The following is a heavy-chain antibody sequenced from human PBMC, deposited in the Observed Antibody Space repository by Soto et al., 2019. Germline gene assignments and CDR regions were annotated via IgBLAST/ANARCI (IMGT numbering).Heavy chain of an antibody. D-gene: IGHD1-20*01. V-gene: IGHV3-7*01. Sequence: WGPLRLSCAASEFTFDKYYMTWVRQAPGKGPEWVANTKPDGSEQYYVDSVKGRFTISRDNANNSLYLQMNNLRAEDTAVYFCARGNWNYYYGFDVWGQGTTVTVSS. J-gene: IGHJ6*02. CDR3: ARGNWNYYYGFDV. CDR2: TKPDGSEQ. CDR1: EFTFDKYY.